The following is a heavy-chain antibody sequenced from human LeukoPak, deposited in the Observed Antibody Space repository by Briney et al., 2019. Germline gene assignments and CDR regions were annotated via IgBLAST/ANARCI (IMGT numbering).Heavy chain of an antibody. D-gene: IGHD2/OR15-2a*01. V-gene: IGHV3-23*01. CDR1: GFTFSSYA. Sequence: GGSLRLSCAASGFTFSSYAMSWVRQAPGKGLEWVSAISGSGGSTYYADSVKGRFTISRDNSKNTLYLQMNSLRAEDTAVYYCAKDLSVQLYGKATLSGFDYWGQGTLVTVSS. CDR2: ISGSGGST. CDR3: AKDLSVQLYGKATLSGFDY. J-gene: IGHJ4*02.